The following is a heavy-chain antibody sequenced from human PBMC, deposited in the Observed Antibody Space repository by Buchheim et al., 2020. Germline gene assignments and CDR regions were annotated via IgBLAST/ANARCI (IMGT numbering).Heavy chain of an antibody. CDR3: ARGYDSSGAETNYFDY. J-gene: IGHJ4*02. D-gene: IGHD3-22*01. Sequence: QVQLQQWDAGLLKPSETLSLTCAVYGGSFSGYYWSWIRQPPGKGLEWIGEINHSGSTNYNPSLKSRVTISVDTSKNQFSLKLSSVTAADTAVCYCARGYDSSGAETNYFDYWGQGTL. CDR1: GGSFSGYY. CDR2: INHSGST. V-gene: IGHV4-34*01.